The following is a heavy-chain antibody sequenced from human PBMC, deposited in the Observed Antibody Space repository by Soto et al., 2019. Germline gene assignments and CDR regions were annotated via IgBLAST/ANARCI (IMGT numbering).Heavy chain of an antibody. CDR3: APLRPYCGGDCRLDC. D-gene: IGHD2-21*02. CDR2: IYPGDSDT. Sequence: PGESLKISCKGSGYSFTSYWIGWVRQMPGKGLERMGIIYPGDSDTRYTPSFQGQVTISADESISTAYLQWSSLKASDTAMYYCAPLRPYCGGDCRLDCWGQGNMVTVSS. CDR1: GYSFTSYW. V-gene: IGHV5-51*01. J-gene: IGHJ4*02.